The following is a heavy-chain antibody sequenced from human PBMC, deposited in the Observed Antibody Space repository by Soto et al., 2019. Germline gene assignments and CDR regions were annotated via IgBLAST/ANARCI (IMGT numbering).Heavy chain of an antibody. J-gene: IGHJ4*02. D-gene: IGHD2-8*02. V-gene: IGHV4-34*01. CDR3: ARDKITGLFDY. Sequence: QVQLQQWGAGLLKPSETLSLTCAVYGGSFSGYYWTWIRQPPGTGLEWIGEINHSGSTNYNPSLKSRVTISVDTSKNQFSLKLTSVTAADTAVYYCARDKITGLFDYWGQETLATVSS. CDR2: INHSGST. CDR1: GGSFSGYY.